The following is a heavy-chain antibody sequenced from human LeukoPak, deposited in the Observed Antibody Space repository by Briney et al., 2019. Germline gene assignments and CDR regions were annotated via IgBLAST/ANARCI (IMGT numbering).Heavy chain of an antibody. CDR3: ARGADY. J-gene: IGHJ4*02. CDR1: GFSFLSYS. CDR2: ISSSSSNI. V-gene: IGHV3-21*01. Sequence: GGSLRLSCAASGFSFLSYSMNWVRQAPGKGLEWVSSISSSSSNIYYADSVKGRFTISRDNAKNSLYVRMNSLRAEDTAVYYCARGADYWGQGTLVTVSS.